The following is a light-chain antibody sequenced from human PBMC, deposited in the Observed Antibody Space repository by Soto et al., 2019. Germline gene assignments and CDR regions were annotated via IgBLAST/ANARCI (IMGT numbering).Light chain of an antibody. CDR1: QSVLYSSNNKNF. CDR2: WAS. Sequence: DIVMTQSPDSLAVSLGERATINCKSSQSVLYSSNNKNFLAWYQQKPGQPPKLLIYWASTRESGVPDRFRGSGSGTDLTLTISSLQAEDVAVYYCQQYYSTPRTFGQGTKVEIK. CDR3: QQYYSTPRT. J-gene: IGKJ1*01. V-gene: IGKV4-1*01.